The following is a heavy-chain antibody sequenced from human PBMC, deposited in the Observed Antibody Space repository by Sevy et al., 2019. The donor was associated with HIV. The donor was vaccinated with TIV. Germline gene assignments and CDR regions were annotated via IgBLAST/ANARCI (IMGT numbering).Heavy chain of an antibody. Sequence: GGSLRLSCAASGFTFDDCGMSWVRQAPGKGLEWVSGINWNGGSTGYADSVKGRFTISRDNAKNSLYLQMNRLRAEDTALYYCARERYSSSWYGAFDIWGQGTMVTVSS. J-gene: IGHJ3*02. CDR2: INWNGGST. D-gene: IGHD6-13*01. CDR3: ARERYSSSWYGAFDI. V-gene: IGHV3-20*04. CDR1: GFTFDDCG.